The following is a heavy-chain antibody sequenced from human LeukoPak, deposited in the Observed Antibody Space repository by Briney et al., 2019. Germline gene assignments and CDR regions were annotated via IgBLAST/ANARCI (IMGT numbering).Heavy chain of an antibody. CDR3: AGMVRGVPNY. D-gene: IGHD3-10*01. CDR1: GVSISSSSYY. Sequence: TSETLSLTCTVSGVSISSSSYYWGWLRQPPGKGLEWIGSIYYSGSTYYNPSLKSRVTISVDTSKNQFSLKLSSVTAADTAVYYCAGMVRGVPNYWGQGTLVTVSS. CDR2: IYYSGST. J-gene: IGHJ4*02. V-gene: IGHV4-39*07.